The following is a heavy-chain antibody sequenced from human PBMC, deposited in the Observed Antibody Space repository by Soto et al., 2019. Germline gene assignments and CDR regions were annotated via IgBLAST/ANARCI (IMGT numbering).Heavy chain of an antibody. CDR2: INSDVSST. D-gene: IGHD7-27*01. CDR1: GFTFNSYW. Sequence: EVQLVESVGGLVQPGGSLRLSCAASGFTFNSYWIHWVRQAPGKGLVWVSRINSDVSSTFYADSVKGRFTISRDNAKNTLYLQMNSLMAEDTAVYYCASSLLTPFDCWGQGTLVTVSA. V-gene: IGHV3-74*01. CDR3: ASSLLTPFDC. J-gene: IGHJ4*02.